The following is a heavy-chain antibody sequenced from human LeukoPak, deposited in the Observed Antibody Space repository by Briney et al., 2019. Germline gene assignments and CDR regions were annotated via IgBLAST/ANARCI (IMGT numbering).Heavy chain of an antibody. CDR3: ARVLLPYGSGSHSGFDP. J-gene: IGHJ5*02. CDR2: INPNSGGT. V-gene: IGHV1-2*04. CDR1: GYTFTGYY. D-gene: IGHD3-10*01. Sequence: VKVSCKASGYTFTGYYMHWVRQAPGQGLEWMGWINPNSGGTNYAQKFQGWVTMTRDTSISTAYMELSRLRSDDTAVYYCARVLLPYGSGSHSGFDPWGQGTLVTVSS.